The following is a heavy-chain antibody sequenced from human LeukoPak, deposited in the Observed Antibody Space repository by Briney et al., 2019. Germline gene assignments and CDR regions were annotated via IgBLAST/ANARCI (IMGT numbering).Heavy chain of an antibody. D-gene: IGHD2-2*01. J-gene: IGHJ6*04. CDR2: INHSGST. CDR3: ARVLRYCSSTSCYLPFNV. V-gene: IGHV4-34*01. Sequence: SETLSLTCAVYGESFSGYYWSWIRQPPGKGLEWIGEINHSGSTNYNPSLKSRVTISVDTSKNQFSLKLSSVTAADTAVYYCARVLRYCSSTSCYLPFNVWGKGTTVTVSS. CDR1: GESFSGYY.